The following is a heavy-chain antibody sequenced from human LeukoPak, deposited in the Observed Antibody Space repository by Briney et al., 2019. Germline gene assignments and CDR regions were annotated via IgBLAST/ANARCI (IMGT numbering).Heavy chain of an antibody. V-gene: IGHV4-59*01. D-gene: IGHD3-22*01. Sequence: PSETLSLTCTVSGGSISSYYWSWIRQPPGKGLEGIGYIYYSGSTNYNPSLKSRVTISVDTTKNQFSLKLSSVTAADTAVYYCARGSVRSTYYYDSSGYLFDYWGQGTLVTVSS. CDR2: IYYSGST. CDR1: GGSISSYY. J-gene: IGHJ4*02. CDR3: ARGSVRSTYYYDSSGYLFDY.